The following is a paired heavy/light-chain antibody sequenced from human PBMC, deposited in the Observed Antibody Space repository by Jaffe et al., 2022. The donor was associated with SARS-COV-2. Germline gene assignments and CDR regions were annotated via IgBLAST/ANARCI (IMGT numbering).Heavy chain of an antibody. V-gene: IGHV4-4*02. D-gene: IGHD2-15*01. Sequence: QVQLQESGPGLVKPSGTLSLTCAVSGDSISSRNWWSWVRQSPGKEVEWIGEIYHSGSTNYNPSLKSRVTISVDKSKNQFSLKLTSVTAADTAVYYCARVSAKGHDYWGQGTLVTVSS. J-gene: IGHJ4*02. CDR1: GDSISSRNW. CDR3: ARVSAKGHDY. CDR2: IYHSGST.
Light chain of an antibody. V-gene: IGKV4-1*01. Sequence: DIVMTQSPDSLAVSLGERATINCKSSQSVLYSSNNKNNLGWYQQKPGQPPKLLIYWASTRESGVPDRFSGSGSGTDFTLTISSLQAEDVAVYYCQQFYSTPYTFGQGTKLEIK. J-gene: IGKJ2*01. CDR1: QSVLYSSNNKNN. CDR2: WAS. CDR3: QQFYSTPYT.